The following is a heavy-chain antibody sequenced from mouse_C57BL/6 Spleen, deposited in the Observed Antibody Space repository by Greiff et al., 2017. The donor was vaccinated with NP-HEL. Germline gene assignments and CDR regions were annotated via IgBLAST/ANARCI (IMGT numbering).Heavy chain of an antibody. CDR1: GYAFTNYL. CDR3: ARIGGYAMDY. D-gene: IGHD2-14*01. Sequence: VQLQESGAELVRPGTSVKVSCKASGYAFTNYLIEWVKQRPGQGLEWIGVINPGSGGTNYNEKFKGKATLTADKSSSTAYMQLSSLTSEDSAVYCCARIGGYAMDYWGQGTSVTVSS. J-gene: IGHJ4*01. V-gene: IGHV1-54*01. CDR2: INPGSGGT.